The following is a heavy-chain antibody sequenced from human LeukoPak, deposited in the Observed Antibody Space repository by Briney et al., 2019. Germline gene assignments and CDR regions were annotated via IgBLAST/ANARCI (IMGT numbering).Heavy chain of an antibody. CDR2: ISGSSTYI. CDR1: GFTFSNYW. J-gene: IGHJ4*02. Sequence: PGGSLRLSCAASGFTFSNYWMHWVRQAPGKGLEWVSSISGSSTYIYYADAVKGRFTISRDNAKNSLYLQMNSLRAEDTAVYYCARRATTERGHSYGLDYWGQGTLVTVSS. D-gene: IGHD5-18*01. V-gene: IGHV3-21*01. CDR3: ARRATTERGHSYGLDY.